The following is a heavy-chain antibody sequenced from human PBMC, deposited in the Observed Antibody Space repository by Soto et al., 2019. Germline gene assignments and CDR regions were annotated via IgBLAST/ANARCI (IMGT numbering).Heavy chain of an antibody. D-gene: IGHD3-16*02. CDR3: ARDLYDYVWGSYPPPTNQYYYYYGMDV. Sequence: ASVKVSCKSSGYTFTSYYMHWVRQAPGQGLEWMGIINPSGGSTSYAQKFQGRVTMTRDTSTSTVYMELSSLRSEDTAVYYCARDLYDYVWGSYPPPTNQYYYYYGMDVWGQGTTVTVSS. CDR2: INPSGGST. CDR1: GYTFTSYY. J-gene: IGHJ6*02. V-gene: IGHV1-46*01.